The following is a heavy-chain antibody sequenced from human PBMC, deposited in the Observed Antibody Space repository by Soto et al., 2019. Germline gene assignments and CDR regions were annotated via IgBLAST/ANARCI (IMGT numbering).Heavy chain of an antibody. CDR3: ARGGSYYLDL. Sequence: EVQLVESGGGLLQPGGSLRLSCAASGFTFSTSWMHWVRQGPGEGPVWVSRMNSDGTTINYADSVMGRFSMSRDNAKNTLYLQMNSRRAEDTAVYYCARGGSYYLDLWGQGTLLTVSA. V-gene: IGHV3-74*01. J-gene: IGHJ5*02. D-gene: IGHD3-10*01. CDR1: GFTFSTSW. CDR2: MNSDGTTI.